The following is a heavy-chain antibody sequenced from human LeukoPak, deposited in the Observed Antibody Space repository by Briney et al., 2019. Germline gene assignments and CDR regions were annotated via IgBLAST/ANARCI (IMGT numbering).Heavy chain of an antibody. J-gene: IGHJ6*03. Sequence: GASVKVSCKASGGTFSSYAISWVRQAPGQGLEWMGRIIPILGIANYAQKFQGRVTITADKSTSTAYMELSSLRSEDTAVYYCARSSRGWDYYYYMDVWGKGTTVTVSS. D-gene: IGHD5-12*01. CDR3: ARSSRGWDYYYYMDV. CDR1: GGTFSSYA. CDR2: IIPILGIA. V-gene: IGHV1-69*04.